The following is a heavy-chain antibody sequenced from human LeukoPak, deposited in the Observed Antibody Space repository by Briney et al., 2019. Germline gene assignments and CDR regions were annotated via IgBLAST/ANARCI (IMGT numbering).Heavy chain of an antibody. Sequence: GGSLRLSCAASGFTFTNHRMHWVRQASGKRLEYVSAISPSADRTWYADSVKGRFTITRDNSKNTMYLQMGSLRPEDMGVYYCARAFRPASDPHDFYDFWGRGTTVTVSS. J-gene: IGHJ3*01. CDR2: ISPSADRT. CDR3: ARAFRPASDPHDFYDF. D-gene: IGHD3-3*01. V-gene: IGHV3-64*02. CDR1: GFTFTNHR.